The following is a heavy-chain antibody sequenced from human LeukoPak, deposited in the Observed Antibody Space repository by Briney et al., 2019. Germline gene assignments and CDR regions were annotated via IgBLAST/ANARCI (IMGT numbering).Heavy chain of an antibody. J-gene: IGHJ4*02. Sequence: GGSLRLSCAASGFTFGNEWARWGRQGPRRWLEWVGRISNKKEGQTTDYGATVKGRFLISRDDSKNTVYLQMDSLKTDDTGVYFCTRGHYSSLWGQGTQVTVSA. CDR2: ISNKKEGQTT. CDR1: GFTFGNEW. D-gene: IGHD6-13*01. V-gene: IGHV3-15*01. CDR3: TRGHYSSL.